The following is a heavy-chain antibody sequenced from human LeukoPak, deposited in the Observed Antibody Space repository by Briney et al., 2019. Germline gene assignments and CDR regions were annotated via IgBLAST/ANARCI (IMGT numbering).Heavy chain of an antibody. J-gene: IGHJ2*01. CDR2: VSSSGNYI. CDR1: GFTFISYM. Sequence: GGSLRLSCAASGFTFISYMMNWVRQAPGKGLDWVASVSSSGNYIYYADSVKGRFTLSRDNAKNSLYLQMNSLRADDTAVYYCARDRDSRWDFDLWGRGTLVTVSS. D-gene: IGHD3-22*01. CDR3: ARDRDSRWDFDL. V-gene: IGHV3-21*01.